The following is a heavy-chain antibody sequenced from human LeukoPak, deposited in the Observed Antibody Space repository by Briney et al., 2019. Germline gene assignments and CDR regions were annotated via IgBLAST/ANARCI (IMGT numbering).Heavy chain of an antibody. CDR1: GGSINSTSYY. CDR2: VFYSGSA. J-gene: IGHJ4*02. CDR3: AKHGAWGYSYGLAYFDY. V-gene: IGHV4-39*01. D-gene: IGHD5-18*01. Sequence: SETLSLTCTLSGGSINSTSYYWGWIRQPPGKGLEWIWSVFYSGSAYYNPSLKSRVTISVDTSKNQFSLKLRSVTAADTAMYYCAKHGAWGYSYGLAYFDYWSRGTLVTVSS.